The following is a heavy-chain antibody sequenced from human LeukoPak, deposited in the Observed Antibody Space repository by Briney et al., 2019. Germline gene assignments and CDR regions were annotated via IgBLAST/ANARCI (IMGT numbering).Heavy chain of an antibody. V-gene: IGHV1-18*01. J-gene: IGHJ5*02. Sequence: ASVKVSCKASGYTFTSYGISWVRQAPGQGLEWMGWISAYNGNTDYAQKLQGRVTMTTDTSTSTAYMELRSLRSDDTAVYYCARGGYSYGFSPNHNWSDPWGQGTLVTASS. CDR1: GYTFTSYG. D-gene: IGHD5-18*01. CDR2: ISAYNGNT. CDR3: ARGGYSYGFSPNHNWSDP.